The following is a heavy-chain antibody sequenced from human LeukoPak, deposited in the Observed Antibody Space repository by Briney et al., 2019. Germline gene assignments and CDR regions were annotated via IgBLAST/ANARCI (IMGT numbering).Heavy chain of an antibody. CDR2: ISGSGSTI. CDR1: GFTFSDYY. CDR3: ARSTYYDFWTGPGGMDV. Sequence: GGSLRLSCAASGFTFSDYYMSWIRQAPGKGLEWVSYISGSGSTIYYADSVKGRFTISRDNAKNSLYLQMNSLRAEDTAVYYCARSTYYDFWTGPGGMDVWGQGTTVTVSS. D-gene: IGHD3-3*01. J-gene: IGHJ6*02. V-gene: IGHV3-11*01.